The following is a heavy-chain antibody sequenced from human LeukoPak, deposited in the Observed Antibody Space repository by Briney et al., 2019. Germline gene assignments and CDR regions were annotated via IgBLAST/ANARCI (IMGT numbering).Heavy chain of an antibody. CDR3: ARSILRGGAFDI. CDR2: INPSGGST. D-gene: IGHD3-10*01. V-gene: IGHV1-46*01. J-gene: IGHJ3*02. CDR1: GYTFTGYY. Sequence: ASVKVSCKASGYTFTGYYMHWVRQAPGQGLEWMGIINPSGGSTSYAQKFQGRVTMTRDMSTSTVYMELSSLRSEDTAVYYCARSILRGGAFDIWGQGTMVTVSS.